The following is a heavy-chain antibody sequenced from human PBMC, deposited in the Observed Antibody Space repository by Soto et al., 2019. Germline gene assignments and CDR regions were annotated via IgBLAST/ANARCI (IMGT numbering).Heavy chain of an antibody. CDR2: TYYRSKWYN. J-gene: IGHJ6*02. D-gene: IGHD6-19*01. CDR3: ARGVSIAGAATRNYYGMDV. CDR1: GDSVTSNSAT. V-gene: IGHV6-1*01. Sequence: SQTLSLTCAISGDSVTSNSATWNWIRQSPSRGLEWLGRTYYRSKWYNDYTVSVKSRIIINSDTSKNQFSLQLNSVTPEDTDVYYCARGVSIAGAATRNYYGMDVWGQGTTVTVSS.